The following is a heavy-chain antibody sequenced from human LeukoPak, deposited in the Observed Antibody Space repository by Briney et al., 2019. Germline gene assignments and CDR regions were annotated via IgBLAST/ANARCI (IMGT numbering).Heavy chain of an antibody. J-gene: IGHJ4*02. CDR3: ARGSGSYVWSFDY. D-gene: IGHD3-10*01. CDR1: GGSISSYY. CDR2: NYTSGGT. V-gene: IGHV4-4*07. Sequence: PSETLSLTCTVSGGSISSYYWSWIRQPAGRGVGWIGRNYTSGGTNYNPPLQSRVTMSVAPSKKQFSLKLSSVTAADTAVYYCARGSGSYVWSFDYWGKGTLVTVSS.